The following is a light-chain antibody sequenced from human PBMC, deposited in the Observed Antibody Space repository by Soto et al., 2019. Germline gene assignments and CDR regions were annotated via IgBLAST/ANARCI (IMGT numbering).Light chain of an antibody. CDR1: QSVSSY. Sequence: GLTLSAATVSLSTGERASLSCRASQSVSSYLAWYQQKPGQAPRLLIYDASYRATAIPARFSGSGSGTDFTLTISSLEPEDFAVYYCQQRSNWPLPFGQGSKVAIK. J-gene: IGKJ1*01. V-gene: IGKV3-11*01. CDR3: QQRSNWPLP. CDR2: DAS.